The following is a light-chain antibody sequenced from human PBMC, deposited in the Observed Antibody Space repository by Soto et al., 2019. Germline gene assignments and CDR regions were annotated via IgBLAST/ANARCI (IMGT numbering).Light chain of an antibody. Sequence: QSVLTQPASVSGSPGQSITISCTGTSSDVGGYNYVSWYQQHPGKAPKNMSYEVSNRPSGVSNRFFGSKSGNTASLTISGLQAEDEADYYCSSYTSSSSWVFGGGTKLTVL. CDR1: SSDVGGYNY. CDR3: SSYTSSSSWV. J-gene: IGLJ3*02. V-gene: IGLV2-14*01. CDR2: EVS.